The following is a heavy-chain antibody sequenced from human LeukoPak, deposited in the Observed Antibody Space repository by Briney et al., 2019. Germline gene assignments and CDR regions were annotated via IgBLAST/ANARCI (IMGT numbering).Heavy chain of an antibody. D-gene: IGHD2-2*01. Sequence: PSETLSLTCTVSGGSISSSSYYWGRIRQPPGKGLERIGYIYYSGSTNYNPSLKSRVTISVDTSKNQFSLKLSSVTAADTAAYYCARGNGWVCSSTSCYNWFDPWGQGTLVTVSS. J-gene: IGHJ5*02. V-gene: IGHV4-61*05. CDR1: GGSISSSSYY. CDR3: ARGNGWVCSSTSCYNWFDP. CDR2: IYYSGST.